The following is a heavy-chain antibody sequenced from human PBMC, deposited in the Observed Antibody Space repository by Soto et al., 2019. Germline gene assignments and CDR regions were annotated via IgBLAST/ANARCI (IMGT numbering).Heavy chain of an antibody. CDR3: ARVIGGKGVYYYDSSGYYGYFDY. CDR2: IKQDGSEK. CDR1: GFTFSSYW. V-gene: IGHV3-7*03. Sequence: PGGSLRLSCAASGFTFSSYWMSWVRQAPGKGLEWVANIKQDGSEKYYVDSVKGRFTISRDNAKNSLYLQMNSLRAEDTAVYYCARVIGGKGVYYYDSSGYYGYFDYWGQGTLVTVSS. D-gene: IGHD3-22*01. J-gene: IGHJ4*02.